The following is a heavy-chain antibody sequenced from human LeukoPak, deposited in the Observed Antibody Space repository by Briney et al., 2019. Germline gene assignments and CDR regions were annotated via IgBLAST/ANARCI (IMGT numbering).Heavy chain of an antibody. CDR1: GFTFSSYS. D-gene: IGHD2-15*01. J-gene: IGHJ4*02. V-gene: IGHV3-48*04. CDR3: ARTPGYCSGDRCYYYYDY. CDR2: ISSSSSTI. Sequence: GGSLRLSCAASGFTFSSYSMNWVRQAPGKGLEWVSYISSSSSTIYYADSVKGRFTISRDNAKNSLYLQMNSLRAEDTAVYYCARTPGYCSGDRCYYYYDYWGQGTLVTVSS.